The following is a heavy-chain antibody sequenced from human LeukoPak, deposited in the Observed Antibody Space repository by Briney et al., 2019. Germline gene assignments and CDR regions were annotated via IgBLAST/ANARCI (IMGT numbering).Heavy chain of an antibody. CDR3: ASTLDDYGDRDEPFDY. V-gene: IGHV3-74*01. CDR2: INTDGSST. D-gene: IGHD4-17*01. J-gene: IGHJ4*02. Sequence: GGSLRLSCAASGFTFSSYWMHWVRQAPGKGLVWVSRINTDGSSTSYADSVKGRFTISRDNAKNTLYLQMNSLRAEDTAVYYCASTLDDYGDRDEPFDYWGQGTLVTVSS. CDR1: GFTFSSYW.